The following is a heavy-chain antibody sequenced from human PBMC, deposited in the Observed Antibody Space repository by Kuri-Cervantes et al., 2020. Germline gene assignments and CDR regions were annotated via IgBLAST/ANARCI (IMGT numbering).Heavy chain of an antibody. D-gene: IGHD1-14*01. CDR2: IYYSGST. CDR1: GAPISSSSYY. V-gene: IGHV4-39*01. Sequence: GSLRLSCTVSGAPISSSSYYWGWIRQPPGKGLEWIGSIYYSGSTYYNPSLKSRVTISVDTSKNQFSLKLSSVTAADTAVYYCARHWNRNNGGAFDIWGQGTMVTVSS. CDR3: ARHWNRNNGGAFDI. J-gene: IGHJ3*02.